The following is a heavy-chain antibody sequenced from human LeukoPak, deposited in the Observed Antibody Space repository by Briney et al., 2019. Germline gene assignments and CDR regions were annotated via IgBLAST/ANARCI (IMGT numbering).Heavy chain of an antibody. CDR3: ARGPDWYAFDI. D-gene: IGHD2-21*01. CDR2: ISSNGGST. Sequence: GGSLRLSCAASGFTFSSYAMHWVRQAPGKGLEYVSAISSNGGSTYYANSVKGRFTISRDNSKNTLYLQMGSLRAEDMAVYYCARGPDWYAFDIWGQGTMVTVSS. CDR1: GFTFSSYA. J-gene: IGHJ3*02. V-gene: IGHV3-64*01.